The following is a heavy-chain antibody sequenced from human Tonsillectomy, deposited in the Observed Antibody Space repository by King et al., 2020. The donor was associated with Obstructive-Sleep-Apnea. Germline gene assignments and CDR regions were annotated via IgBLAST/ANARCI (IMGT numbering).Heavy chain of an antibody. D-gene: IGHD2-8*01. Sequence: QLQESGPGLVKPSETLSLPCTVSGGSVSSGSYYWSWIRQPPGKGLEWIGYIYYSGSTNYNPSLKSRVTISVDTSKNQFSLKLSSVTAADTAVYYCAKVDTYILIFDYWGQGTLVTVSS. CDR3: AKVDTYILIFDY. CDR2: IYYSGST. CDR1: GGSVSSGSYY. V-gene: IGHV4-61*01. J-gene: IGHJ4*02.